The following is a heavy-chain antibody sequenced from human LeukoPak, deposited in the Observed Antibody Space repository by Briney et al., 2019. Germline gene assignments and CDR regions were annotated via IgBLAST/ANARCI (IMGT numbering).Heavy chain of an antibody. CDR2: INHSGST. Sequence: PSETLSLTCAVSGGSFSGYYWSWIRRPPGKGLEWIGEINHSGSTNYNPSLKSRVTISVDTSKNQFSLKLSSVTAADTAVYYCATHPSYGSGSYYATYPDYWGQGTLVTVSS. CDR1: GGSFSGYY. J-gene: IGHJ4*02. D-gene: IGHD3-10*01. V-gene: IGHV4-34*01. CDR3: ATHPSYGSGSYYATYPDY.